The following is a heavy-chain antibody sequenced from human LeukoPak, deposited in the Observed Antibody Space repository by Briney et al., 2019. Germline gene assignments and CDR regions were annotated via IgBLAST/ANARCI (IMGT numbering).Heavy chain of an antibody. Sequence: GGSLRLSGAASGFTFSDYFMTWIRQAPGKGLEWVSYISSRGNTIYYADSVKGRFTISRDNAKNSLYLQMNSLRAEDTAVYYCARDWPVAASRYYYYGMDVWGRGTTVTVSS. CDR2: ISSRGNTI. V-gene: IGHV3-11*01. CDR1: GFTFSDYF. D-gene: IGHD6-13*01. J-gene: IGHJ6*02. CDR3: ARDWPVAASRYYYYGMDV.